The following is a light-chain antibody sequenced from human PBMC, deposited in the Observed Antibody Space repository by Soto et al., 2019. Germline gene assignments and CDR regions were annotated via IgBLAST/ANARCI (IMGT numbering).Light chain of an antibody. CDR2: DAA. CDR1: HSVSSY. J-gene: IGKJ4*01. Sequence: EIVWTQSPATLSVSAGERATLSCRASHSVSSYLAWYQQKPVQAPRLLIYDAANRATVIPARFSGSGYGTDFPLTTSSLEPADFAVYWCQQRRNWLTFGGGTTV. V-gene: IGKV3-11*01. CDR3: QQRRNWLT.